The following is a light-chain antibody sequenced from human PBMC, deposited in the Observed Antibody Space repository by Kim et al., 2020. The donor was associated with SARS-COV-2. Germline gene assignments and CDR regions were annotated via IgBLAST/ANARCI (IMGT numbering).Light chain of an antibody. Sequence: QSALTQPVSMSGSPGQSITISCSGTSGDIGNSNSVSWYQQHSGEAPRLIIYDVRDRPSGVSARFSGSKSANMASLTISGLRSEDEADYYCCSTSNTLDYFFGSGTKVTVL. V-gene: IGLV2-14*03. CDR2: DVR. J-gene: IGLJ1*01. CDR3: CSTSNTLDYF. CDR1: SGDIGNSNS.